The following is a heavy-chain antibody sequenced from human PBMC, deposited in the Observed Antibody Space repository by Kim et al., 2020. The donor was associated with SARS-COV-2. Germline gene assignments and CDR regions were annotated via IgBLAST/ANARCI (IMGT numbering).Heavy chain of an antibody. CDR1: GGSISSYY. V-gene: IGHV4-59*01. Sequence: SETLSLTCTVSGGSISSYYWSWIRQPPGKGLEWIGYIYYSGSTNYNPSLKSRVTISVDTSKNQFSLKLSSVTAADTAVYYCARAHEMGWIQLWGQGTLVTVSS. J-gene: IGHJ4*02. CDR3: ARAHEMGWIQL. CDR2: IYYSGST. D-gene: IGHD5-18*01.